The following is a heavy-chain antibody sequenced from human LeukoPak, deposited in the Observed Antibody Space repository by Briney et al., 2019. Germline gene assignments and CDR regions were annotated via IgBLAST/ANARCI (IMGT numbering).Heavy chain of an antibody. J-gene: IGHJ3*02. CDR2: ISYDGSNK. CDR1: GFTFSSYA. CDR3: AGGWELGLDI. D-gene: IGHD1-26*01. Sequence: GGSLRLSCAASGFTFSSYAMHWVRQAPGKGLEWMAVISYDGSNKYYADSVKGRFTISRDNSKNTLYLQMNSLRAEDTAVYYCAGGWELGLDIWGQGTMVTVSS. V-gene: IGHV3-30-3*01.